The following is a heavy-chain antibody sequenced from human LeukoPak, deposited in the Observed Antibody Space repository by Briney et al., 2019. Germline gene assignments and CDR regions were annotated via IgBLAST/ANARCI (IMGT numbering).Heavy chain of an antibody. CDR3: ARGRYYYDSSGYYGYYFDY. CDR1: GGSFSGYY. J-gene: IGHJ4*02. V-gene: IGHV4-34*01. CDR2: INHSGST. D-gene: IGHD3-22*01. Sequence: PSETLSLTCAVYGGSFSGYYWSWIRQPPGKGLEWIGEINHSGSTNYNPSLKSRVTISVDTSKNQFSLKLSSVIAADTAVYYCARGRYYYDSSGYYGYYFDYWGQGTLVTVSS.